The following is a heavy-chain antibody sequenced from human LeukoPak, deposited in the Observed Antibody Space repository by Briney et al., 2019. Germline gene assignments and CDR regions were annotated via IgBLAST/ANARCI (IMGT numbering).Heavy chain of an antibody. D-gene: IGHD2-8*01. CDR3: ARDGLYCTNGVCSSDI. Sequence: ASVKVSCKASGYIFTGYYMHWVRQAPGQGLEWMGKINPSSGGTGYAQKFRGRVTMTRDTSTSTVYMELTSLRSADTAVYYCARDGLYCTNGVCSSDIWGQGTLVTVSS. CDR1: GYIFTGYY. V-gene: IGHV1-46*01. J-gene: IGHJ3*02. CDR2: INPSSGGT.